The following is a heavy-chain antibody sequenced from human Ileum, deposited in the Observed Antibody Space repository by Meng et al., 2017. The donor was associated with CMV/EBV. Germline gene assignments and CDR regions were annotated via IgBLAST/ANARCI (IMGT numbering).Heavy chain of an antibody. CDR2: LTYRDST. Sequence: CAVSGGSLTGYYCSWIRHPPGKGLEWIGALTYRDSTNYHPSLNSRVTISVDTFKNQCSLKLTSVTAADTAMYYCARRVGSGKYFFDYWSLGALVTVSS. CDR3: ARRVGSGKYFFDY. J-gene: IGHJ4*02. V-gene: IGHV4-34*01. D-gene: IGHD3-10*01. CDR1: GGSLTGYY.